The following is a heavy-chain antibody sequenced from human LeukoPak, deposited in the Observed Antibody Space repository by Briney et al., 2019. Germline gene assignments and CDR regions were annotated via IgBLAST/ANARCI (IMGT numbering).Heavy chain of an antibody. CDR1: GYTFTSYG. V-gene: IGHV1-18*01. J-gene: IGHJ1*01. CDR3: ARDRVYGDYKPEYFQH. Sequence: ASVKVSCKASGYTFTSYGISWVRQAPGQGLEWMGWISAYNGNTNYAQKLQGRVTMTTDTSTSTAYMELGSLRSDDTAVYYCARDRVYGDYKPEYFQHWGQGTLVTVSS. CDR2: ISAYNGNT. D-gene: IGHD4-17*01.